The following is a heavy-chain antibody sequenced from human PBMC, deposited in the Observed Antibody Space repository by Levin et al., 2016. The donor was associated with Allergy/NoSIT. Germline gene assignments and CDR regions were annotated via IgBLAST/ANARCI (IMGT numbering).Heavy chain of an antibody. CDR2: ISYDGSNK. Sequence: GGSLRLSCAASGFTFSSYAMHWVRQAPGKGLEWVAVISYDGSNKYYADSVKGRFTISRDNSKNTLYLQMNSLRAEDTAVYYCARDWGQWGSDLMDVWGQGTTVTVSS. V-gene: IGHV3-30-3*01. CDR3: ARDWGQWGSDLMDV. J-gene: IGHJ6*02. CDR1: GFTFSSYA. D-gene: IGHD3-16*01.